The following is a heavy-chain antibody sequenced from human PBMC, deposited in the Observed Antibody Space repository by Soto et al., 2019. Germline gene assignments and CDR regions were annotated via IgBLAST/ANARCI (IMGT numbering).Heavy chain of an antibody. Sequence: ASVKVSCKASGYTFNSYGISWVRQAPGQGLEWLGWISPYNDDTKYAQRLQGRVTMSTDRSSRTAYMHLRSLRSDDTAVYFCARGGYYDSSGSRNYHYYGMDVWG. V-gene: IGHV1-18*01. CDR1: GYTFNSYG. CDR2: ISPYNDDT. D-gene: IGHD3-22*01. CDR3: ARGGYYDSSGSRNYHYYGMDV. J-gene: IGHJ6*02.